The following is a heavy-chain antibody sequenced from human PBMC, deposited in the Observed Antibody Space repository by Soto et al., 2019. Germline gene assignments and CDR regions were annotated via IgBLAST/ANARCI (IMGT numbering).Heavy chain of an antibody. CDR3: ARVPSPFDYYYAMDV. CDR1: GDCISSGNID. CDR2: IFSSGTT. J-gene: IGHJ6*02. D-gene: IGHD3-16*01. Sequence: SETLSLTGTVSGDCISSGNIDWSWIRKPPGKGLEWIGYIFSSGTTYYNPSLKSRLTMSLDASQNQFSLKLNSLTDADTAVYFCARVPSPFDYYYAMDVWGQGTTVTVSS. V-gene: IGHV4-30-4*08.